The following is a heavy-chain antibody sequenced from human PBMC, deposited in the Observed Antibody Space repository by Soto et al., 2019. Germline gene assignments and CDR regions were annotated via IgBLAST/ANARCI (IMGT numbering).Heavy chain of an antibody. V-gene: IGHV1-3*01. Sequence: ASVKVSCKASGYTFTSYAIHWVRQAPGQRREWMGWINAGNGNTKYSQKFQGRVTITRDTSASTASMELRSLRSEDTAVYYCARAGGYCSSSNCYRGNYYFGMDVWGKGSTVTVSS. CDR1: GYTFTSYA. J-gene: IGHJ6*04. D-gene: IGHD2-2*01. CDR2: INAGNGNT. CDR3: ARAGGYCSSSNCYRGNYYFGMDV.